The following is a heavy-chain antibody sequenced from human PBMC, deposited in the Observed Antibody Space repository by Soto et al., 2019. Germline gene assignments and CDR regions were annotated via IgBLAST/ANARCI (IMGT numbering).Heavy chain of an antibody. CDR3: ARAPYHFWSGYYQVRPIDY. CDR1: GGTFRSSA. J-gene: IGHJ4*02. V-gene: IGHV1-69*06. Sequence: GASVKVSCKASGGTFRSSAISWVRQAPGQGLEWMGGIIPIFGTANYAQKFQGRVTITADKSTSTAYMELSRLRSEDTAVYYCARAPYHFWSGYYQVRPIDYWGQGTLVTVSS. CDR2: IIPIFGTA. D-gene: IGHD3-3*01.